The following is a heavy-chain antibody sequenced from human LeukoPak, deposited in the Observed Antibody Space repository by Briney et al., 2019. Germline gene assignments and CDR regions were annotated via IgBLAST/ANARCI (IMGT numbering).Heavy chain of an antibody. D-gene: IGHD3-22*01. CDR1: GGAISSYY. CDR3: ARVWFYDSSGFPDY. Sequence: KTSETLSLTCTVSGGAISSYYWSWIRQPPGKGLEWIGYIYYSWSTNYNPSLKSRVTISVDTSKNQFSLKLSSVTAADTAVYYCARVWFYDSSGFPDYWGQGTLVTVSS. V-gene: IGHV4-59*01. CDR2: IYYSWST. J-gene: IGHJ4*02.